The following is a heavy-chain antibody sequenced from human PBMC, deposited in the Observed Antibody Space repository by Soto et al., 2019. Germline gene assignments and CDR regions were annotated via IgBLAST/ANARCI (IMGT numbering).Heavy chain of an antibody. D-gene: IGHD1-26*01. CDR1: GDTFTGYY. CDR3: ARGRDVYQWEWFAP. V-gene: IGHV1-2*02. CDR2: INTKSGGT. Sequence: QVQLVQSGAEVKKPGASVKVSCTASGDTFTGYYMHWVRQAPGQVLEWRGWINTKSGGTNYAQKFQGRVTMTRDTSIRTATMERIRLVSDDTDVYSCARGRDVYQWEWFAPWGQGPLVPVSS. J-gene: IGHJ5*02.